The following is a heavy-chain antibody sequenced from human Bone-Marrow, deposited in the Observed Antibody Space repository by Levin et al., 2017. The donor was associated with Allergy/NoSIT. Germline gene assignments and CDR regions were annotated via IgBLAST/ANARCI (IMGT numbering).Heavy chain of an antibody. Sequence: PGASVKVSCRASGYTFTSHAMHWVRQAPGQRLEWMGWINGGNGDTRYSQKFQGRVTITRDTSATTAYMELNSLRSEDTAVYYCASRLGNCRSTRCNYYYGMDVWGQGTTVTVS. CDR3: ASRLGNCRSTRCNYYYGMDV. CDR1: GYTFTSHA. V-gene: IGHV1-3*01. J-gene: IGHJ6*02. D-gene: IGHD2-2*01. CDR2: INGGNGDT.